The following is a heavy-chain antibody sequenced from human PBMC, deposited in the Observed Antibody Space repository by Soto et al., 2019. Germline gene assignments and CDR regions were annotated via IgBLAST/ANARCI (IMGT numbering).Heavy chain of an antibody. J-gene: IGHJ4*02. Sequence: PVGSLRLSCAASGFTFSSYGMHWVRQAPGKGLEWVAVIWSDGSNKYYADSVKGRFTISRDNSKNTLYLQVNSLRAEDTAVYYCAKEFWSGPFDYWGQGTLVTVSS. V-gene: IGHV3-33*06. CDR3: AKEFWSGPFDY. CDR2: IWSDGSNK. CDR1: GFTFSSYG. D-gene: IGHD3-3*01.